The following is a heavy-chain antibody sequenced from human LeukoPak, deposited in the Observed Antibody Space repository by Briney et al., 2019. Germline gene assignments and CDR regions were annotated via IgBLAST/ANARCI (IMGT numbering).Heavy chain of an antibody. CDR1: GFTFGDYA. Sequence: GRSLRLSCAASGFTFGDYAMHWVRQAPGKGLEWVSGISWNSGSIGYADSVKGRFTISRDNAKNSLYLQMNSLRAEDTALYYCAKDISPGIAAAKYFDYWGQGTLVTVSS. D-gene: IGHD6-13*01. CDR3: AKDISPGIAAAKYFDY. V-gene: IGHV3-9*01. CDR2: ISWNSGSI. J-gene: IGHJ4*02.